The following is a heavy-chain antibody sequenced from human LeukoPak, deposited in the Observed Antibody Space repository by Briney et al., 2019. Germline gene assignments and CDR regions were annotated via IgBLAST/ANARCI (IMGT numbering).Heavy chain of an antibody. Sequence: SETLSLTCTVSGFSITTGNYWAWIRQPPGKGLEWIGTIFRIGSSYYNPSLKSRVTVSVDTSKNHFSLKLSSVTAADTALYYCARVIDVAASGYFDSWGQGTQVTVSS. CDR1: GFSITTGNY. D-gene: IGHD6-25*01. V-gene: IGHV4-38-2*02. J-gene: IGHJ4*02. CDR2: IFRIGSS. CDR3: ARVIDVAASGYFDS.